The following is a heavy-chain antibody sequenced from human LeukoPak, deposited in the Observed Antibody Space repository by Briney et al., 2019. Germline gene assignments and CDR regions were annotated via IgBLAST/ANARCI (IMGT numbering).Heavy chain of an antibody. J-gene: IGHJ4*02. CDR3: AKAFRRRIVVVPAAREGD. CDR1: GFTFDDYA. CDR2: ISWDGGRT. V-gene: IGHV3-43D*04. D-gene: IGHD2-2*01. Sequence: PGGSLRLSCAASGFTFDDYAMHWVRQVPGKGLEWVSLISWDGGRTYYADSVKGRFTISRDNSKNSLYLQMNSLRAEDTALYYCAKAFRRRIVVVPAAREGDWGQGTLVTVSS.